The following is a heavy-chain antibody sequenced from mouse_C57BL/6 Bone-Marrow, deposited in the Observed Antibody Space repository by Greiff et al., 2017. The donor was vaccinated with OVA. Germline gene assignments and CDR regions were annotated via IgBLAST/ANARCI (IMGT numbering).Heavy chain of an antibody. J-gene: IGHJ1*03. V-gene: IGHV1-47*01. Sequence: QVQLQQSGAELVKPGASVKMSCKASGYTFTTYPIEWMKQNHGKSLEWIGNFHPYNDDTKYNEKFKGKATLTVEKSSSTVYLKLSRLTSDDSAVYYCARGGYSNYEVYWYFDVWGTGTTVTVSS. CDR2: FHPYNDDT. CDR3: ARGGYSNYEVYWYFDV. CDR1: GYTFTTYP. D-gene: IGHD2-5*01.